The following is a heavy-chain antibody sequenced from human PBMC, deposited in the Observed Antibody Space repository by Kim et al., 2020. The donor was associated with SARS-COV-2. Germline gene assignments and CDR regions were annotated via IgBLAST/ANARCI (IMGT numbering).Heavy chain of an antibody. V-gene: IGHV3-74*01. D-gene: IGHD2-2*01. CDR1: GFTFSSYW. Sequence: GGSLRLSCAASGFTFSSYWMHWVRQAPGKGLVWVSRINSDGSSTSYADSVKGRFTISRDNAKNTLYLQMNSLRAEDTAVYYCARDRLDCSSTSCYEGGMDVWGQGTTVTVSS. CDR2: INSDGSST. J-gene: IGHJ6*02. CDR3: ARDRLDCSSTSCYEGGMDV.